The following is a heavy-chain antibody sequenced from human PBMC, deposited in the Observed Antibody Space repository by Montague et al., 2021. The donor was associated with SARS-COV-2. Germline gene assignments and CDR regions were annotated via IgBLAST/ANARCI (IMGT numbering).Heavy chain of an antibody. CDR3: ARHTLGYSSITGCYVG. Sequence: SETLSLTCTVSGGSISSSSYYWGWIRLPPGKGLVWIGCIYYSGSTYYNPSLKSRVTISVDTSKNQLSLKLSSVTAADTDVYDCARHTLGYSSITGCYVGWGQGTLVTVSA. CDR1: GGSISSSSYY. J-gene: IGHJ4*02. D-gene: IGHD2-2*01. CDR2: IYYSGST. V-gene: IGHV4-39*01.